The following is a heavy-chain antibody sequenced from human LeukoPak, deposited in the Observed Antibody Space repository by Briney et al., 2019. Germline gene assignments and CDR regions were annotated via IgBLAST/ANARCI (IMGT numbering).Heavy chain of an antibody. CDR3: AREGLWATGFDY. J-gene: IGHJ4*02. CDR2: IKQDGSEK. D-gene: IGHD1-26*01. Sequence: GGSLRLSCAASGFTFSIYWMSWVRQAPGKGLEWVANIKQDGSEKYVDSVKGRFTISRDNAKNSLYLQMNSLRAEDTAVYYCAREGLWATGFDYWGQGTLVTVSS. V-gene: IGHV3-7*01. CDR1: GFTFSIYW.